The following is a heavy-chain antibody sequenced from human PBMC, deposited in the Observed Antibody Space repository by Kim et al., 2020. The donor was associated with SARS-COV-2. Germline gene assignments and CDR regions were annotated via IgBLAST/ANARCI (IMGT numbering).Heavy chain of an antibody. CDR2: IYSGGST. D-gene: IGHD4-17*01. Sequence: GGSLRLSCAASGFTVSSNYMSWVRQAPGKGLEWVSVIYSGGSTYYADSVKGRFTISRDNSKNTLYLQMNSLRAEDTAVYYCARESRWLLDAFDIWGQGTMVTVSS. CDR1: GFTVSSNY. CDR3: ARESRWLLDAFDI. J-gene: IGHJ3*02. V-gene: IGHV3-53*01.